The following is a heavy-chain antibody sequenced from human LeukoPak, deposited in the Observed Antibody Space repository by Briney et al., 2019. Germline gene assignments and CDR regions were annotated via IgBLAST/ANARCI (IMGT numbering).Heavy chain of an antibody. CDR2: IRSNGGNT. J-gene: IGHJ4*02. V-gene: IGHV3-64D*06. D-gene: IGHD2-15*01. Sequence: GGSLRLSCSASGFTFSSYAMHWVRQAPGKGLEYVSAIRSNGGNTYYADSVKGRFTISRDNSKNTLYLQMSSLRAEDTAVYYCVRSPVAEYYFDYWGQGTLVTVSS. CDR3: VRSPVAEYYFDY. CDR1: GFTFSSYA.